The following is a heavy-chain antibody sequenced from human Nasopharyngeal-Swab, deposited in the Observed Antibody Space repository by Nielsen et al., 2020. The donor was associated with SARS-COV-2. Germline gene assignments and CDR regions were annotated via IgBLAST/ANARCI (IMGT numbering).Heavy chain of an antibody. D-gene: IGHD3-3*01. J-gene: IGHJ6*02. V-gene: IGHV3-21*01. Sequence: WIRQRPGKGLAWVSSISSSSSYIYDADSVQGRFTISRDNAKNSLYLQMNSLRAEDTAVYYCARARAPEWSDFWSGNYYYYYGIDVWGQGTTVTVSS. CDR3: ARARAPEWSDFWSGNYYYYYGIDV. CDR2: ISSSSSYI.